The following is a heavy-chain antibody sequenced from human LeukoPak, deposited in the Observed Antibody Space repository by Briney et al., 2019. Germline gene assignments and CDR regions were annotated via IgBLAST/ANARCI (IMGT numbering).Heavy chain of an antibody. V-gene: IGHV1-24*01. D-gene: IGHD3-3*01. J-gene: IGHJ4*02. CDR1: GYTLTELS. CDR3: ATQGRFLEWLFFDY. CDR2: FDPEDGET. Sequence: ASVKVSCKVSGYTLTELSMRWVRQAPGKGLEWMGGFDPEDGETIYAQKFQGRVTMTEDTSTDTAYMELSSLRSEDTAVYYCATQGRFLEWLFFDYWGQGTLVTVSS.